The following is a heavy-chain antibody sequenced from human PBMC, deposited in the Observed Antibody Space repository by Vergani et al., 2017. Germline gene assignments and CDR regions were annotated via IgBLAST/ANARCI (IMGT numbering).Heavy chain of an antibody. D-gene: IGHD3-9*01. V-gene: IGHV4-34*01. J-gene: IGHJ6*02. CDR3: ARGGGELRYFDWLKNGMDV. CDR2: INHSGST. Sequence: QVQLQQWGAGLLKPSETLSLTCAVYGGSFSGYYWSWIRQPPGKGLEWIGEINHSGSTNYNPSLKRRVTISVDKSKNQFSLKLSSVTAADTAVYYCARGGGELRYFDWLKNGMDVWGQGTTVTVSS. CDR1: GGSFSGYY.